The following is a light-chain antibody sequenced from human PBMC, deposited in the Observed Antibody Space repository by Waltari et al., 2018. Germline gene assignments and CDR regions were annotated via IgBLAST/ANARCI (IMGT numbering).Light chain of an antibody. CDR1: NLGTKG. CDR2: DDS. J-gene: IGLJ1*01. Sequence: SYVLTQPPSVSPAPGQTATITCRRDNLGTKGVHWYQQKPGQAPVLVVYDDSDRPSGIPERFSGSNTGNTATLTISRVEAGDEADYYCQVWDKSSDRGVFGTGTKVTVL. CDR3: QVWDKSSDRGV. V-gene: IGLV3-21*02.